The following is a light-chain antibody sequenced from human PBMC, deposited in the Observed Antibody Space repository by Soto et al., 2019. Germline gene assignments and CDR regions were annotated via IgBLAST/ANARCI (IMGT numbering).Light chain of an antibody. Sequence: EIVLTQSPGTLSLSPGDRATLSCRASQSVTSRNLAWYQQKPGQAPRLLIYDASSRATGIPDRFSGSGSGTDFPLTISILEPEDFAVYYCQQYGGPPTTFGQGTKVEIK. J-gene: IGKJ1*01. CDR2: DAS. CDR3: QQYGGPPTT. CDR1: QSVTSRN. V-gene: IGKV3-20*01.